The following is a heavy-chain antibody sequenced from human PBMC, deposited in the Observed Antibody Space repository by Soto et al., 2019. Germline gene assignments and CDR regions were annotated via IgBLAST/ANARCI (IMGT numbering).Heavy chain of an antibody. CDR1: GYSFTSYW. CDR2: IYPGDSDT. D-gene: IGHD3-3*01. Sequence: GESLKISCKGSGYSFTSYWISWVRQMPGKGLEWMGIIYPGDSDTRYSPSFQGQVTISADKSISTAYLQWSSLKASDTAMYYCASTTLYDFWSGPGYYGMDVWGQGTTVTVSS. V-gene: IGHV5-51*01. CDR3: ASTTLYDFWSGPGYYGMDV. J-gene: IGHJ6*02.